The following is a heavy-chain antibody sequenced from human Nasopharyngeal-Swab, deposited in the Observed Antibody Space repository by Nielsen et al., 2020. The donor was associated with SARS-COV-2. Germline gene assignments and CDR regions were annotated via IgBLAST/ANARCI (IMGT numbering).Heavy chain of an antibody. V-gene: IGHV5-51*01. J-gene: IGHJ4*02. CDR1: GYSFIDYW. Sequence: GESLKISCKVSGYSFIDYWIGWVRQMPGRGLEWMGIINPGDYDTRYNPSFQGQVTISADNSISTAYMKRTIRKASDSAMYYCARPLAAPSYFFDSWGQGTLVTVSS. CDR2: INPGDYDT. D-gene: IGHD6-25*01. CDR3: ARPLAAPSYFFDS.